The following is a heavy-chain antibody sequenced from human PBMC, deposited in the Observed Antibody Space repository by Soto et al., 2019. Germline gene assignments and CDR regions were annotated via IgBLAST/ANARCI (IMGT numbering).Heavy chain of an antibody. Sequence: EVRLLESGGGLVQPGGCLRLSCAASGGTVGNNYMSWVRQAPGKGLEWVSVTYSGGDTRYADSVKGRFTMSRDSTKNTVYLQMDSLRAGDTAVYFCARNVTVTPLGYWGQGSLVTVSS. CDR2: TYSGGDT. V-gene: IGHV3-66*01. D-gene: IGHD4-17*01. CDR3: ARNVTVTPLGY. J-gene: IGHJ4*02. CDR1: GGTVGNNY.